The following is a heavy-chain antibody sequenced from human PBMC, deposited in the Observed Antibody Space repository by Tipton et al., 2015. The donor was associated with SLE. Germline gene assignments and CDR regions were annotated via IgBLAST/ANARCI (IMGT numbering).Heavy chain of an antibody. V-gene: IGHV4-4*08. J-gene: IGHJ5*02. D-gene: IGHD3-10*01. CDR1: GGSISSHY. Sequence: LSLTCTVSGGSISSHYWSWIRQAPGKGLEWIGYISNSETTSYNPSLKSRVTISADTSKNQFSLKLSSVTAADTAVYYCASGGYGSGSHYLGGWFDPWGRGTLVTVSS. CDR3: ASGGYGSGSHYLGGWFDP. CDR2: ISNSETT.